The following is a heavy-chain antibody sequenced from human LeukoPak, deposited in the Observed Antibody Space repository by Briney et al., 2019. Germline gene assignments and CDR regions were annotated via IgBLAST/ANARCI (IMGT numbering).Heavy chain of an antibody. V-gene: IGHV1-69*06. J-gene: IGHJ4*02. Sequence: ASVKVSCKASGGTFSSYAISWVRQAPGQGLEWMGGIIPIFGTANYAQKFQGRVTITADKSTSTAYMELSSLRSEDTAVYYCARDSSRGTGNFDYWGQGTLVTVSS. CDR2: IIPIFGTA. CDR1: GGTFSSYA. CDR3: ARDSSRGTGNFDY.